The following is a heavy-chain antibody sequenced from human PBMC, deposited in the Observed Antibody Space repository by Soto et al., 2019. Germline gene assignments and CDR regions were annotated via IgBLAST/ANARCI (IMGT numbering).Heavy chain of an antibody. J-gene: IGHJ4*02. Sequence: GGSLRLSCAASGFTFSDYYLSWIRQAPGKGLEWVSYISSSCSTIYYADAVKGRCTISRDNAKNSLYLQMNSLRAEDTAGYYCASAAQVGEYYFDYWGQGTLVTVSS. CDR2: ISSSCSTI. D-gene: IGHD3-16*01. CDR3: ASAAQVGEYYFDY. V-gene: IGHV3-11*01. CDR1: GFTFSDYY.